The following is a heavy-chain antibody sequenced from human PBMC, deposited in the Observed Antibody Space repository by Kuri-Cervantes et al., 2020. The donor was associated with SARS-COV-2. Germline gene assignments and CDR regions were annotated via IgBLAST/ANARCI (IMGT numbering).Heavy chain of an antibody. CDR3: ARHELTTVWGVLWYFDL. CDR2: IYYSGST. V-gene: IGHV4-39*01. Sequence: SETLSLTCTVSGDSIRSSNYYWGWVRQPPGKGLEWIGSIYYSGSTYYNPSLKSRVAISVDTSKNQFSLRLTSVTAADTAVYYCARHELTTVWGVLWYFDLWGRGTLVTVSS. D-gene: IGHD3-10*01. J-gene: IGHJ2*01. CDR1: GDSIRSSNYY.